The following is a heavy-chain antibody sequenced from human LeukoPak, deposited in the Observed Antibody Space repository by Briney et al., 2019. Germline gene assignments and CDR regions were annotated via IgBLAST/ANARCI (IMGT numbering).Heavy chain of an antibody. V-gene: IGHV3-7*05. CDR1: GFTISGSW. D-gene: IGHD3-3*01. Sequence: PGESLKISCVASGFTISGSWMSWVRQAPGKGLEWVASIKQDGSDKNYVDSVKGRFTISRDNAKNSLYLQMNSLRAEDTAVYYCVRGGGNFDYWGQGTLVTVSS. CDR2: IKQDGSDK. J-gene: IGHJ4*02. CDR3: VRGGGNFDY.